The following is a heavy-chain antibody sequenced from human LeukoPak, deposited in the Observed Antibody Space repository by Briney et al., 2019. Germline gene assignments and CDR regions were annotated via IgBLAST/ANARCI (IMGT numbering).Heavy chain of an antibody. CDR1: GYTFTGYY. V-gene: IGHV1-2*02. CDR3: ARVKGAAAGAWFDP. Sequence: ASVKVSCEASGYTFTGYYMHWVRQAPGQGLEWMGWINPNSGGTNYAQKFQGRVTMTRDTSISTAYMELSRLRSDDTAVYYCARVKGAAAGAWFDPWGQGTLVTVSS. D-gene: IGHD6-13*01. CDR2: INPNSGGT. J-gene: IGHJ5*02.